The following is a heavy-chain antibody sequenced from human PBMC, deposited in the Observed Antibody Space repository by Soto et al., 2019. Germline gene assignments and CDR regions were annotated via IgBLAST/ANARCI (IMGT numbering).Heavy chain of an antibody. D-gene: IGHD6-19*01. CDR3: ARRAVPVAARLNTPGDDAFDI. J-gene: IGHJ3*02. Sequence: PSQTLSLTCAISGDSVSSSRAAWNWIRQSPSRGLEWLGRTYYRSRWYNDYAVSVKSRIIINPHTSKNQFSLQLKSVTPEDTAVYSCARRAVPVAARLNTPGDDAFDIWGQGTMVTVSS. CDR2: TYYRSRWYN. CDR1: GDSVSSSRAA. V-gene: IGHV6-1*01.